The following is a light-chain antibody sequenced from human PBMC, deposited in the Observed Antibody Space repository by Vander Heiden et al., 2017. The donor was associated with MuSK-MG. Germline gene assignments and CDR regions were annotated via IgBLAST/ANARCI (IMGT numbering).Light chain of an antibody. CDR3: QQYNRYWT. J-gene: IGKJ1*01. Sequence: DIQMTQSPSTLSASVGDRVTITCRASQSISSWLAWYQQKPGKAPKLLIYKASSLESGVPSRFSGSGSGTEFTLTISSLQPDDFATYYCQQYNRYWTFGQGTKVXIK. CDR1: QSISSW. CDR2: KAS. V-gene: IGKV1-5*03.